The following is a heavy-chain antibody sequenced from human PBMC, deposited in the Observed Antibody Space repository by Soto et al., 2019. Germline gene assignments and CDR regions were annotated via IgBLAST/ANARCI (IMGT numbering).Heavy chain of an antibody. D-gene: IGHD3-10*01. CDR3: SRDAYGSGSYDYYYYGMDV. J-gene: IGHJ6*02. CDR1: GDSVSSNSAA. Sequence: QTLSLTCAISGDSVSSNSAAWNWIRQSPSRDLEWLGRTYYRSKWYNDYAVSVKSRITINPDTSKNQFSLQLNSVTPEDMAVYYCSRDAYGSGSYDYYYYGMDVWGQGTTVTVSS. CDR2: TYYRSKWYN. V-gene: IGHV6-1*01.